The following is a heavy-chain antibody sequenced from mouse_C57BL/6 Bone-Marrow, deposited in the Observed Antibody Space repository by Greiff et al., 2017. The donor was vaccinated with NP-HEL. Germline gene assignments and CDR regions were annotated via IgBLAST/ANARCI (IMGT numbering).Heavy chain of an antibody. CDR2: IDPSDSYT. J-gene: IGHJ2*01. D-gene: IGHD1-1*01. Sequence: HVQLQQPGAELVMPGASVKLSCKASGYTFTSYWMHWVKQRPGQGLEWIGEIDPSDSYTNYNQKFKGKSTLTVDKSSSTAYMQLSSLTSEDSAVYYCARRGYYYGSSLDYWGQGTTLTVSS. CDR3: ARRGYYYGSSLDY. V-gene: IGHV1-69*01. CDR1: GYTFTSYW.